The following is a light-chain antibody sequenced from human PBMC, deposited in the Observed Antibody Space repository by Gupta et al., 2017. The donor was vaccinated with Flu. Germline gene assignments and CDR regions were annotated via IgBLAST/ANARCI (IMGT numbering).Light chain of an antibody. CDR3: MQALQTPLT. V-gene: IGKV2-28*01. J-gene: IGKJ4*01. Sequence: IVMTKSPLSLPVTPGEPASISCRSSQSRLHSNGYNYLDWYLQKPGQSPQLLIYLGSNRASGVPDRFSGSGSGTDFTLKISRVEAEDVGVYYCMQALQTPLTFGGGTKVEIK. CDR2: LGS. CDR1: QSRLHSNGYNY.